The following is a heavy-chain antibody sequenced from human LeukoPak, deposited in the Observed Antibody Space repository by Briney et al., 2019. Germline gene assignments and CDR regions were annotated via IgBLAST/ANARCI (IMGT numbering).Heavy chain of an antibody. V-gene: IGHV3-23*01. CDR3: AKLQDFYDNSGYSYFDN. D-gene: IGHD3-22*01. CDR1: GFTFSNSA. CDR2: ITGNALKT. Sequence: RGSLRLSCAASGFTFSNSAMSWVRQAPGKGLEWVSSITGNALKTYQADFIKGSFTTSRDDSKNTPYLHLRSLRVEDTAVYYCAKLQDFYDNSGYSYFDNWGQGTLVTVSS. J-gene: IGHJ4*02.